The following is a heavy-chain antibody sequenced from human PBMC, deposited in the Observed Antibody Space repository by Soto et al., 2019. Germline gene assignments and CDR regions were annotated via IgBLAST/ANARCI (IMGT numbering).Heavy chain of an antibody. Sequence: SETLSLTCTVSGASMSEYFWSWIRQSPGKGLEWIGYIYYLGSTDYNPSLKSRVTISVDTSKRQFSLRLTSVTAADTAVYYCARDGYDGSGSPYPDFWGPGTHVTVSS. V-gene: IGHV4-59*01. CDR1: GASMSEYF. CDR3: ARDGYDGSGSPYPDF. J-gene: IGHJ4*02. D-gene: IGHD3-10*01. CDR2: IYYLGST.